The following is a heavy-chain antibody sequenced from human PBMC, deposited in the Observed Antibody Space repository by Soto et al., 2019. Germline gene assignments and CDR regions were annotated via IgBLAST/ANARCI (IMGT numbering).Heavy chain of an antibody. D-gene: IGHD3-16*01. CDR1: GGSLSSGGYY. CDR2: IYYSGST. Sequence: QVQLQESGPGLVKPSQTLSLTCTASGGSLSSGGYYWSWMRQPPGKGLEWIGYIYYSGSTYYNPALKSRVTGSVDTSTSQSALQLSSVTAADTAVYYCARSRGTGTDPHDFPHWGQGSLVVVAS. CDR3: ARSRGTGTDPHDFPH. J-gene: IGHJ1*01. V-gene: IGHV4-31*03.